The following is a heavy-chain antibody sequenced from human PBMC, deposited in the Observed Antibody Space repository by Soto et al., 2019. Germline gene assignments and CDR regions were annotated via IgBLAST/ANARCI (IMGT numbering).Heavy chain of an antibody. CDR2: IYYSGST. Sequence: SETLSLTCTVSGGSISSGDYYWSWIRQPPGKGLEWIGYIYYSGSTYYNPSLKSRVTISVDTSKNQFSLKLSSVTAADTAVYYCARVLVVPAAMPDAFDIWGQGTMVTVSS. CDR1: GGSISSGDYY. V-gene: IGHV4-30-4*01. D-gene: IGHD2-2*01. CDR3: ARVLVVPAAMPDAFDI. J-gene: IGHJ3*02.